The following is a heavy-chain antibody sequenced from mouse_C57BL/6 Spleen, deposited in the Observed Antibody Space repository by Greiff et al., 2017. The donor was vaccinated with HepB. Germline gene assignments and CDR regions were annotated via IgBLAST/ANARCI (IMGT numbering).Heavy chain of an antibody. D-gene: IGHD2-13*01. CDR1: GFSLTSYG. V-gene: IGHV2-2*01. CDR2: IWSGGST. Sequence: QVQLQQSGPGLVQPSQSLSITCTVSGFSLTSYGVHWVRQSPGKGLEWLGVIWSGGSTDDNAAFISRLSISKDNSNSQVFVKMNSLQADDTAIYYCARKGDPPFYAMDYWGQVASVTVSS. J-gene: IGHJ4*01. CDR3: ARKGDPPFYAMDY.